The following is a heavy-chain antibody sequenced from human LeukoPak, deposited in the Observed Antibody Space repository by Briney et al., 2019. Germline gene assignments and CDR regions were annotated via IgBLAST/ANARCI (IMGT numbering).Heavy chain of an antibody. V-gene: IGHV3-30-3*01. Sequence: GSLRLSCAASGFTFSSYAMHWVRQAPGKGLEWVAVISYDGSNKYYADSVKGRFTISRDNSKNTLYLQMNSLRAEDTAVYYCARDRAAAAGLLEGGYWGQGTLVTVSS. D-gene: IGHD6-13*01. J-gene: IGHJ4*02. CDR1: GFTFSSYA. CDR3: ARDRAAAAGLLEGGY. CDR2: ISYDGSNK.